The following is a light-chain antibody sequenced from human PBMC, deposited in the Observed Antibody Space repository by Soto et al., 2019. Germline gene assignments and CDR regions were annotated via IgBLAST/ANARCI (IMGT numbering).Light chain of an antibody. V-gene: IGLV1-44*01. CDR2: SDK. J-gene: IGLJ1*01. Sequence: QSVLTQPPSASGTPGQRLTISCDGDRSNIGTNPVAWYQQLPGTAPKLLINSDKHRPSGVPDRFSASRSGASASLAISGLQSEDEADYFCGAWDSSLNGYVFGTGTKVTVL. CDR3: GAWDSSLNGYV. CDR1: RSNIGTNP.